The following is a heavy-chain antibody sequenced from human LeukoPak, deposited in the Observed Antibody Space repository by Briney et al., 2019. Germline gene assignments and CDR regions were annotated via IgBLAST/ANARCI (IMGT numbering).Heavy chain of an antibody. J-gene: IGHJ4*02. D-gene: IGHD1-26*01. CDR2: ISGSGGST. V-gene: IGHV3-23*01. Sequence: GGSLRLSCAASGFTFSSHAMSWVRQAPGKGLEWVSAISGSGGSTYYADSVKGRFTISRDNSKNTLYLQMNSLRAEDTAVYYCAKDPRTYSGSYYGGDYWGQGTLVTVSS. CDR3: AKDPRTYSGSYYGGDY. CDR1: GFTFSSHA.